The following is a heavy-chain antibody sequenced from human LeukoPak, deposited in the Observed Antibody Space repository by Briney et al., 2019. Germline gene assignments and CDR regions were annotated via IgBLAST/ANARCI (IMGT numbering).Heavy chain of an antibody. Sequence: PSETLSLTCTVSGGSISSSSYYWCWIRQPPGKGLEWIGSIYYSGSTYYNPSLKSRVTISVDTSKNQFSLKLSSVTAADTAVYYCARAGSDFDWLLRYYFDYWGQGTLVTVSS. CDR2: IYYSGST. CDR1: GGSISSSSYY. V-gene: IGHV4-39*01. CDR3: ARAGSDFDWLLRYYFDY. J-gene: IGHJ4*02. D-gene: IGHD3-9*01.